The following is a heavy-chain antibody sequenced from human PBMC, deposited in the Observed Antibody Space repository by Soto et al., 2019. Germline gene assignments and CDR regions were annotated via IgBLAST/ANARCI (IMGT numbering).Heavy chain of an antibody. J-gene: IGHJ4*02. CDR1: SGSINSFY. V-gene: IGHV4-4*07. CDR2: IHSSGTT. Sequence: PSETLSLACTVSSGSINSFYGSWVRQPSGKGREWIGRIHSSGTTNYNPSLKSRVTMSVDTSRNQFSLKLTSVTAADTAVYYCARDRIIGTSYSDYWGQGVLVTVSS. D-gene: IGHD1-7*01. CDR3: ARDRIIGTSYSDY.